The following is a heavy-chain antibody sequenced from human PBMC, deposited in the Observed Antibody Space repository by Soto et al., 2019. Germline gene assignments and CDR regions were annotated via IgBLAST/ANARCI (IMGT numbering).Heavy chain of an antibody. Sequence: QVQLVQSGAEVKKPGASVKVSCKASGYTFTSYAMHWVRQAPGQRLEWMGWINAGNGNTKYSQKFQGRVTITRDTSASTAYMELSSLRSEDTAVYYCARIPNTIFGVSLYYFDYWGQGTLVTVSS. V-gene: IGHV1-3*01. J-gene: IGHJ4*02. D-gene: IGHD3-3*01. CDR3: ARIPNTIFGVSLYYFDY. CDR2: INAGNGNT. CDR1: GYTFTSYA.